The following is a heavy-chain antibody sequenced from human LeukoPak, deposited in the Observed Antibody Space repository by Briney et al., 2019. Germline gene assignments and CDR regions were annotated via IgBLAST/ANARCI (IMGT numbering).Heavy chain of an antibody. CDR2: IYYSGST. V-gene: IGHV4-39*01. Sequence: SETLSLTCTVSGGSISSSSYYWGWVRQPPGKGREWIGSIYYSGSTYYNPSLKSRVTISVDTSKNQFSLKLSSVTAADTAVYYCARLSAVAGTFHFDYWGQGTLVTVSS. CDR3: ARLSAVAGTFHFDY. CDR1: GGSISSSSYY. J-gene: IGHJ4*02. D-gene: IGHD6-19*01.